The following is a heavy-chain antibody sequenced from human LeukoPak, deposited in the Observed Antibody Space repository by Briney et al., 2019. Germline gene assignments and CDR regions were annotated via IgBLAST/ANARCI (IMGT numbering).Heavy chain of an antibody. CDR3: ARAGSSSGWYDAFDI. CDR1: GFTFSSYV. D-gene: IGHD6-19*01. J-gene: IGHJ3*02. Sequence: GGSLRLSCAASGFTFSSYVMHWVRQAPGKGLEWVAIISYDGSNEYYADSVKGRFTISRDNSKNTLYLQMNSLGAADTAVYYCARAGSSSGWYDAFDIWGQGTMVTVSS. V-gene: IGHV3-30*04. CDR2: ISYDGSNE.